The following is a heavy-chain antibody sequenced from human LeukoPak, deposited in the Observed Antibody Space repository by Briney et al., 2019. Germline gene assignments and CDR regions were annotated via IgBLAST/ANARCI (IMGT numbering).Heavy chain of an antibody. D-gene: IGHD3-16*01. CDR2: ISYDGSNK. J-gene: IGHJ4*02. V-gene: IGHV3-30*18. CDR3: AKDALGGDFDY. CDR1: GFTFSSYG. Sequence: PGGSLRLSCAASGFTFSSYGMHWVRQAPGKGLEWVAVISYDGSNKYYADSVKGRFTISRDNSKNTLYLQMNSLRAEDTAVYYCAKDALGGDFDYWGQGTLVTVSS.